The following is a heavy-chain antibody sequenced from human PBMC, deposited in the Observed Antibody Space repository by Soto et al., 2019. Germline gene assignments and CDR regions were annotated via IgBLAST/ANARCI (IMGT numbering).Heavy chain of an antibody. D-gene: IGHD2-15*01. CDR2: MNPNSGNT. Sequence: ASVKVSCKASGYTFTSYDIDWVRQATGQGLEWMGWMNPNSGNTGYAQKFQGRVTMTRNTSISTAYMELSSLRSEDTAVYYCARGSRYCSGGSCIRAGYDYWGQGTLVTVSS. CDR3: ARGSRYCSGGSCIRAGYDY. V-gene: IGHV1-8*01. CDR1: GYTFTSYD. J-gene: IGHJ4*02.